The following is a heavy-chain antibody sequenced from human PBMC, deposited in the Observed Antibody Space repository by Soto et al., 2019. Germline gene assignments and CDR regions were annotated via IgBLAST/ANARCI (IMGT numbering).Heavy chain of an antibody. Sequence: SETLSLTCAVYGESFSGYYWSWIRQPPGKGLEWIGEINHSGSTNYNPSLKSRVTISVDTSKNQFSLKLSSVTAADTAVYYCARGGGLYCSGGSCYFHYYYYYGMDVWGQGTTVTVSS. CDR3: ARGGGLYCSGGSCYFHYYYYYGMDV. CDR2: INHSGST. J-gene: IGHJ6*02. D-gene: IGHD2-15*01. CDR1: GESFSGYY. V-gene: IGHV4-34*01.